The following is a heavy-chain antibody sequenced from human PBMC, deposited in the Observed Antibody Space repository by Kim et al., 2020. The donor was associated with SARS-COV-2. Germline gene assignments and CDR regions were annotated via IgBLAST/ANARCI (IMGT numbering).Heavy chain of an antibody. CDR1: GGSFSGYY. CDR3: ARFRSSGWKYYFDY. D-gene: IGHD6-19*01. V-gene: IGHV4-34*01. J-gene: IGHJ4*02. CDR2: INHSGST. Sequence: SETLSLTCAVYGGSFSGYYWSWIRQPPGKGLEWIGEINHSGSTNYNPSLKSRVTISVDTSKNQFSLKLSSVTAADTAVYYCARFRSSGWKYYFDYWGQGTLVTVSS.